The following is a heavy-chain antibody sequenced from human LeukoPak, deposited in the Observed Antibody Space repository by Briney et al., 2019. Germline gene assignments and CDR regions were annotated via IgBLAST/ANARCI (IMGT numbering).Heavy chain of an antibody. CDR3: AKDIGDGYNSYHFDY. V-gene: IGHV3-30*18. D-gene: IGHD5-24*01. J-gene: IGHJ4*02. CDR1: GFTFSSYG. CDR2: ISYDGGNK. Sequence: GGSLRLSCAASGFTFSSYGMHWVRQAPGKGLELVAVISYDGGNKYYADSVKGRFTISRDNSKNTLYLQMNSLRAEDTAVYYCAKDIGDGYNSYHFDYWGQGTLVTVSS.